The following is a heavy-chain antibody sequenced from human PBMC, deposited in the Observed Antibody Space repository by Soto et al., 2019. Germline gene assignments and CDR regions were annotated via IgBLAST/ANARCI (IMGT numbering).Heavy chain of an antibody. J-gene: IGHJ6*02. CDR3: ARDSSGYGMDV. CDR2: ISSSSSYI. Sequence: GGSLRLSCAASGFTFSSDSMNWVRQAPGKGLEWVSSISSSSSYIYYADSVKGRFTISRDNAKNSLYLQMNSLRAEDTAVYYCARDSSGYGMDVWGQGTTVTVSS. V-gene: IGHV3-21*01. CDR1: GFTFSSDS. D-gene: IGHD3-22*01.